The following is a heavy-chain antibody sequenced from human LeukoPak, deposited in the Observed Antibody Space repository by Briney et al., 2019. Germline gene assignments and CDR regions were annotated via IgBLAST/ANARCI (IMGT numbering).Heavy chain of an antibody. CDR3: ARIVAGDQGI. CDR1: GGSFSGYY. D-gene: IGHD5-12*01. V-gene: IGHV4-34*01. Sequence: SETLSLTCAVYGGSFSGYYWSWIRQPPGKGLEWIGEINHSGSTNYSPSLKSRVTISVDTSKNQFSLKLSSVTAADTAVYYCARIVAGDQGIWGQGTMVTVSS. CDR2: INHSGST. J-gene: IGHJ3*01.